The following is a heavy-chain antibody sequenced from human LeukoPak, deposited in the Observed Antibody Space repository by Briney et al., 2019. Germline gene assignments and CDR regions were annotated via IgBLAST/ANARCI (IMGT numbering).Heavy chain of an antibody. D-gene: IGHD1-26*01. Sequence: PSETLSLTCTVSGGSINSYYWSWIRQPPGKGLEWIGYIHYSGSTNYNPSLKSRVTISVDTSKNQFSLNLNSVTTADTAVYYCARSRGARFAPLDYWGQGTLVTVSS. V-gene: IGHV4-59*01. CDR3: ARSRGARFAPLDY. CDR1: GGSINSYY. J-gene: IGHJ4*02. CDR2: IHYSGST.